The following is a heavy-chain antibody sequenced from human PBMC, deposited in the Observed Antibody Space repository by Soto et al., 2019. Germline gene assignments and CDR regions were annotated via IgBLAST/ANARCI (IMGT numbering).Heavy chain of an antibody. D-gene: IGHD4-17*01. CDR1: GGSISSGGYY. CDR2: IFYRAST. CDR3: ARQSTVTYAFDI. J-gene: IGHJ3*02. Sequence: QVQLQESGPGLVKPSQTLSLTCTVSGGSISSGGYYWNWIRQHPGKGLEWIGYIFYRASTYYNPSLKRRLSISVDTSKIQFSLKLHSVSAADTAVYYCARQSTVTYAFDIWGQGTMVTVSS. V-gene: IGHV4-31*03.